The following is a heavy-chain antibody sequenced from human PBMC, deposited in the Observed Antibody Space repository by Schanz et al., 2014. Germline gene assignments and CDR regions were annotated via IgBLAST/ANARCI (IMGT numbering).Heavy chain of an antibody. CDR3: ARNRGSGGQNWYFDL. CDR1: GFGFSSYS. Sequence: PGGSLRLSCAASGFGFSSYSMNWVRQAPGKGLEWVSYISGSSRTIYYADSVKGRFTISRDNTKNSLFLQLNSLRADDTAVYYCARNRGSGGQNWYFDLWGRGTLVTVSS. J-gene: IGHJ2*01. CDR2: ISGSSRTI. V-gene: IGHV3-48*04. D-gene: IGHD1-26*01.